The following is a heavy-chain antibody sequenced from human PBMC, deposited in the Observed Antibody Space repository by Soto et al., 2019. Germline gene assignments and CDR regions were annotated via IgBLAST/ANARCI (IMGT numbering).Heavy chain of an antibody. D-gene: IGHD4-4*01. CDR2: IYYSGST. Sequence: QVQLQESGPGLVKPSETLSLTCTVSGGSISSHYWSWIQQPPGKGLDWIGYIYYSGSTNYNPSLNSRITISLDTSRNQFSLKLSSVTAADTAIYYCARGGNSDYYGMDVWGQGTTVTVSS. CDR3: ARGGNSDYYGMDV. V-gene: IGHV4-59*11. CDR1: GGSISSHY. J-gene: IGHJ6*02.